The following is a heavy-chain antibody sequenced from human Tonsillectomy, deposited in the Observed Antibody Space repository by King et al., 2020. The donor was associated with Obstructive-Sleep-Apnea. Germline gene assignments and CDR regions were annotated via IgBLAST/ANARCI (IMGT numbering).Heavy chain of an antibody. Sequence: VQLQESGPGLVKPSETLSLTCTVSGGSISNYYWSWIRQPPGKALEWIGYVYHSGGTNYSPSLKSRVTISVDTSKNQFSLSLSSVSAADTAVYYCARESYRLVEINAFDIWGQGTMVIVSS. D-gene: IGHD2-8*02. CDR2: VYHSGGT. J-gene: IGHJ3*02. CDR1: GGSISNYY. CDR3: ARESYRLVEINAFDI. V-gene: IGHV4-59*01.